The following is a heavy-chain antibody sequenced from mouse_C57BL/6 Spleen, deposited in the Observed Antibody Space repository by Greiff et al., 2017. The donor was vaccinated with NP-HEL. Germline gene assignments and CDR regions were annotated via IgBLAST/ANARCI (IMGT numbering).Heavy chain of an antibody. D-gene: IGHD5-1*01. CDR2: IRSKSNNYAT. Sequence: EVQRVESGGGLVQPKGSLKLSCAASGFSFNTYAMNWVRQAPGKGLEWVARIRSKSNNYATYYADSVKDRFTISRDDSESMLYLQMNNLKTEDTAMYYCVGSNYAMDYWGQGTSVTVSS. J-gene: IGHJ4*01. CDR3: VGSNYAMDY. CDR1: GFSFNTYA. V-gene: IGHV10-1*01.